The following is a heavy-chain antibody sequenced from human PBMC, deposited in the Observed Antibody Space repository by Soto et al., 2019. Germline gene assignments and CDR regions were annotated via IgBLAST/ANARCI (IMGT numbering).Heavy chain of an antibody. D-gene: IGHD3-22*01. CDR3: ARGRRYYDSSGYVYYGMDV. J-gene: IGHJ6*02. CDR1: GYTFTSYD. CDR2: MNPNSGNT. Sequence: ASVKVSCKASGYTFTSYDINWVRQATGQGLEWMGWMNPNSGNTGYAQKFQGRVTMTRNTSISTAYMELSSLRSEDTAVYYCARGRRYYDSSGYVYYGMDVWGQGTTVTVSS. V-gene: IGHV1-8*01.